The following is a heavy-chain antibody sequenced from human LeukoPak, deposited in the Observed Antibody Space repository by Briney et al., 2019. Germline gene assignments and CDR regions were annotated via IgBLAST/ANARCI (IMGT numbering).Heavy chain of an antibody. CDR2: IKEDGSEK. V-gene: IGHV3-7*01. Sequence: EGSLRLSCTASGFTFNRDWTAWVRQAPGKGLEWVANIKEDGSEKNYVDSVKGRFTISRDNAENSVYLQMNDLRAEDTGVYYCVTKEPSTSGWSYWGQGTLVTVSS. J-gene: IGHJ4*02. CDR3: VTKEPSTSGWSY. CDR1: GFTFNRDW. D-gene: IGHD6-19*01.